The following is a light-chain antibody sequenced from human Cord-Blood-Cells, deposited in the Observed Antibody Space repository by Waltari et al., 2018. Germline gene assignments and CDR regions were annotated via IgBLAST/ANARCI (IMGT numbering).Light chain of an antibody. V-gene: IGLV2-11*01. Sequence: QSALTPPRSVSGSPGQSDTLSRTGTSRDVRGCNYVSWYQQHPGKAPKLMIYDVSKRPSVVPDRFSGSKSGNTASLTISGLQAEDEADYYCCSYAGSYTVFGGGTKLTVL. CDR1: SRDVRGCNY. J-gene: IGLJ2*01. CDR3: CSYAGSYTV. CDR2: DVS.